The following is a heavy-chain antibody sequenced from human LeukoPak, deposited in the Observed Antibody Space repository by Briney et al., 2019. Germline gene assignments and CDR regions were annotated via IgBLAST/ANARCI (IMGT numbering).Heavy chain of an antibody. V-gene: IGHV4-34*01. CDR1: GGSLSGYY. CDR2: INHSGST. CDR3: ARVVGARKGGFDY. D-gene: IGHD2-15*01. Sequence: SETLSLTCAVYGGSLSGYYWSWIRQPPGKGLEWIGEINHSGSTNYNPSLKSRVTISVDTSKNQFSLKLSSVTAADTAVYYCARVVGARKGGFDYWGQGTLVTVSS. J-gene: IGHJ4*02.